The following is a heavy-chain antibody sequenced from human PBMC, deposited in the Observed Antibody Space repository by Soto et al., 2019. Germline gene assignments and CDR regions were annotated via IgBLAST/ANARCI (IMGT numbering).Heavy chain of an antibody. CDR2: IYYSGST. D-gene: IGHD2-8*02. CDR3: ARDKITGLFDY. CDR1: GGSISSSSYY. V-gene: IGHV4-31*11. Sequence: SETLSLTCAVSGGSISSSSYYWGWIRQHPGKGLEWIGYIYYSGSTYYNPSLKSRVTISVDTSKNQFSLKLTSVTAADTAVYYCARDKITGLFDYWGQGTLVTVSS. J-gene: IGHJ4*02.